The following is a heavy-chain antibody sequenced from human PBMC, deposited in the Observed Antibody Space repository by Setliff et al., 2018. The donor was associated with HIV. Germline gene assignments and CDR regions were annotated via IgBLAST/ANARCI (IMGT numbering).Heavy chain of an antibody. CDR2: INPNSGGT. CDR1: GYTFTGYH. D-gene: IGHD3-22*01. V-gene: IGHV1-2*02. CDR3: ATGRDSSGYYFLSDY. J-gene: IGHJ4*02. Sequence: GASVKVSCKTSGYTFTGYHLHWVRQAPGQGLEWMGWINPNSGGTIYAQKFQDRVTMTRDTSSSTAYMEVSRLRPDDTAVFYCATGRDSSGYYFLSDYWGRGTLVTVSS.